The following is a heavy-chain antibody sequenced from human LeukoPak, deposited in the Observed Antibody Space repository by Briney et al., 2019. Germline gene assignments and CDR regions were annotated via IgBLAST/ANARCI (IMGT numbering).Heavy chain of an antibody. CDR1: GGSISSYY. CDR2: IYYSGST. Sequence: SETLSLTCTVSGGSISSYYWSWIRQPPGKGLEWIGYIYYSGSTNYNPSLKSRVTISVDTSKNQFSLKLSSVTAADTAVYYCARVSYYDSSGYYSFDYWGQGTLVTVSS. D-gene: IGHD3-22*01. V-gene: IGHV4-59*01. CDR3: ARVSYYDSSGYYSFDY. J-gene: IGHJ4*02.